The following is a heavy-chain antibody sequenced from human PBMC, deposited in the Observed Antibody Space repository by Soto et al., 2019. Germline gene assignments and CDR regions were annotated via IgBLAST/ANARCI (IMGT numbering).Heavy chain of an antibody. J-gene: IGHJ5*02. V-gene: IGHV4-4*02. Sequence: QVQLQESGPGLVKPSGTLSLTCAVSGGSISSSNWWSWVRQPPGKGLEWIGEIYHSGSTNYNPSLKSRVTISVDKSKNQFSLKLSSVTAADTAVYYCARDSVSITMVRGVMRWFDPWGQGTLVTVSS. D-gene: IGHD3-10*01. CDR1: GGSISSSNW. CDR2: IYHSGST. CDR3: ARDSVSITMVRGVMRWFDP.